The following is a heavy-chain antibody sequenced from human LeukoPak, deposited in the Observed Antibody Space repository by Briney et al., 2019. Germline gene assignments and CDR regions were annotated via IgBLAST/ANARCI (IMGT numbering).Heavy chain of an antibody. Sequence: GGSLRLSCAASGFTFSGFSMSWVRQSPTKGLEWVANIKQDGSERYYVDSVKGRFTISRDNAKNSLSLQMNNLRVEDTAVYYCAKEFGELVYCGSDCFFFDYWGQGTLVTVSS. V-gene: IGHV3-7*01. CDR3: AKEFGELVYCGSDCFFFDY. D-gene: IGHD2-21*02. J-gene: IGHJ4*02. CDR2: IKQDGSER. CDR1: GFTFSGFS.